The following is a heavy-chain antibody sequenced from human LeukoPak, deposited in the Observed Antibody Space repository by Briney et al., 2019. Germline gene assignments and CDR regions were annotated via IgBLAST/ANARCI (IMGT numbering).Heavy chain of an antibody. CDR1: GYSFSTYW. CDR2: IYPGDSYT. CDR3: SRSHRGFTFDY. V-gene: IGHV5-51*01. J-gene: IGHJ4*02. Sequence: GESLKISCKDSGYSFSTYWIGWVRQMPGKGLEWMGIIYPGDSYTRYSPSFQGQVTISADRSISTAYLQWTSLKASDTAMYYCSRSHRGFTFDYWGQGTLLTVSS. D-gene: IGHD1-14*01.